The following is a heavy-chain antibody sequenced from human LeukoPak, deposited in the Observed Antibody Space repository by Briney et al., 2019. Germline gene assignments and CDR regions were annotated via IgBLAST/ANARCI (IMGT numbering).Heavy chain of an antibody. CDR2: IYYSGST. Sequence: SETLSLTCTVSGGSISSHYSSWIRQPPGKGLEWIGYIYYSGSTNYNPSLKSRVTITVDTYKNQFSLKLSSVTAADTAVYYCARSRSPDYWGQGTLVTVSS. V-gene: IGHV4-59*11. D-gene: IGHD3-16*02. CDR3: ARSRSPDY. CDR1: GGSISSHY. J-gene: IGHJ4*02.